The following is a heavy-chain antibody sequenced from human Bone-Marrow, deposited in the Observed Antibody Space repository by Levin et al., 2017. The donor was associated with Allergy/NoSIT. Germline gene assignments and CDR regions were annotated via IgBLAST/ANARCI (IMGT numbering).Heavy chain of an antibody. Sequence: GESLKISCKTSGYSFNDYYMNWVRQAPGQGPEWMGWINPISGGTKYAETFQGRVTMTRDTSINTGYMELTSLGFDDTAVYYCARPVRGTGAMQLWGQGTLVTVSS. CDR3: ARPVRGTGAMQL. D-gene: IGHD1-1*01. V-gene: IGHV1-2*02. J-gene: IGHJ1*01. CDR2: INPISGGT. CDR1: GYSFNDYY.